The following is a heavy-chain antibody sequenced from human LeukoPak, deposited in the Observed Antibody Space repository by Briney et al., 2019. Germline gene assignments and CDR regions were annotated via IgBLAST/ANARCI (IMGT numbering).Heavy chain of an antibody. CDR3: ARDFRYHDSSGYYSFDY. CDR2: LSGRSNSI. D-gene: IGHD3-22*01. Sequence: GGSLRLSCAASGFTFTTYGMNWLRQAPGKGLEWVSYLSGRSNSIYYAESVRGRFTISRDNAKNSLYLQMNSLRDEDTAVYYCARDFRYHDSSGYYSFDYWGQGTLVTVSS. J-gene: IGHJ4*02. CDR1: GFTFTTYG. V-gene: IGHV3-48*02.